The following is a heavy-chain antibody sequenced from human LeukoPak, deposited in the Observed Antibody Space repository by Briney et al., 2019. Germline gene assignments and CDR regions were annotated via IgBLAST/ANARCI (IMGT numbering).Heavy chain of an antibody. J-gene: IGHJ4*02. D-gene: IGHD3-10*01. V-gene: IGHV1-18*01. CDR2: ITAYNGNT. CDR3: VRALLWFGESSHIDY. Sequence: ASVKVSCKASGYTFTSYGISWVRQAPGQGLEWMGWITAYNGNTNYAQKLQGRVTMTTDTSTSTAYMELRSLRSDDTAVYYCVRALLWFGESSHIDYWGQGTLVTASS. CDR1: GYTFTSYG.